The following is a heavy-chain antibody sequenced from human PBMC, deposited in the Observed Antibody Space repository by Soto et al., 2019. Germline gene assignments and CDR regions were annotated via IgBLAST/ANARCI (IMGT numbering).Heavy chain of an antibody. J-gene: IGHJ4*02. CDR1: GGSISSYY. Sequence: XETLSLTCTVSGGSISSYYWTWIRQPPGKGLEWIGYIYSNGRTNYNPSLKSRVTISVDTSKNQFSLKLRSVTAADTAVYYCTSGVNWNDVSDYWGQGTLVTVSS. CDR2: IYSNGRT. V-gene: IGHV4-59*01. D-gene: IGHD1-1*01. CDR3: TSGVNWNDVSDY.